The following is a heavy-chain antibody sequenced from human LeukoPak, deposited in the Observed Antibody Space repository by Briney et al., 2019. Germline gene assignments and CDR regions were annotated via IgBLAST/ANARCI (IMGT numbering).Heavy chain of an antibody. CDR3: AKDPIFSGSYGVFDY. V-gene: IGHV3-23*01. Sequence: GALRLSCAASGFTFSSCAMSWVRQAPGKGLEWVSTIIDSGNSIYFADSAEGRFTISRDNSKNTLYLQMNSLRAGDTAVYYCAKDPIFSGSYGVFDYWGLGTLVTVSS. CDR2: IIDSGNSI. CDR1: GFTFSSCA. D-gene: IGHD1-26*01. J-gene: IGHJ4*02.